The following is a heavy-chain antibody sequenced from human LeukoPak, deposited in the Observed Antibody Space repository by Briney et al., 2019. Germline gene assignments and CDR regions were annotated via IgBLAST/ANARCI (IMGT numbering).Heavy chain of an antibody. CDR2: ISGSGGST. CDR1: EFTFSNYA. CDR3: AKRAGYYFDY. V-gene: IGHV3-23*01. Sequence: GGSLRLSCAASEFTFSNYAMNWVRQAPGKGLEWVSGISGSGGSTYYADSVKGRFTISRDNSKNTLYLQMNSLRAEDTAVYYCAKRAGYYFDYWGQGTLVTVSS. D-gene: IGHD4/OR15-4a*01. J-gene: IGHJ4*02.